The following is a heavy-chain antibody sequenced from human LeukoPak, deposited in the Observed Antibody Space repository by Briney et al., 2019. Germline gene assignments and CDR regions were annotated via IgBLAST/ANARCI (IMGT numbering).Heavy chain of an antibody. CDR3: AKDREMYFYDSSGYRDAFHI. CDR1: GFTFSSYA. Sequence: GGSLRLSCAASGFTFSSYAMSWVRQAPGKGLEWVSAISGSGGSTYYADSVKGRFTISRDNSHKTLYLQMNSLRAEDTAVYYCAKDREMYFYDSSGYRDAFHIWGQGTKVTVSS. CDR2: ISGSGGST. V-gene: IGHV3-23*01. D-gene: IGHD3-22*01. J-gene: IGHJ3*02.